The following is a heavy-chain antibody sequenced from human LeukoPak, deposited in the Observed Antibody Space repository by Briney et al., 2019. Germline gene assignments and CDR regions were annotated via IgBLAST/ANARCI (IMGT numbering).Heavy chain of an antibody. J-gene: IGHJ4*02. D-gene: IGHD5-18*01. CDR3: ARESDTAMNDY. CDR1: GGSISSYY. Sequence: SETLSLTCTVSGGSISSYYWSWIRQPPGKGLEWIGYIYYSGSTNYNPSLKSRVAISVDTSKNQFSLKLSSVTAADTAVYYCARESDTAMNDYWGQGTLVTVPS. V-gene: IGHV4-59*01. CDR2: IYYSGST.